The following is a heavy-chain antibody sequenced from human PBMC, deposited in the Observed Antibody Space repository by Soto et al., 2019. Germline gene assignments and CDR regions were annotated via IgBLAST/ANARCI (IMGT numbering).Heavy chain of an antibody. J-gene: IGHJ4*02. CDR3: ARGGIGYCSGGSCYDDY. CDR2: ISAYNGNT. D-gene: IGHD2-15*01. Sequence: QVQLVQSGAEVKKPGASVKVSCKASGYTFTSYGISWVRQAPGQGLEWMGWISAYNGNTNYAQKLQGRVTMTTDPSTSTAYMELRSLRYDDTAVYYCARGGIGYCSGGSCYDDYWGQGTMVTVSS. CDR1: GYTFTSYG. V-gene: IGHV1-18*01.